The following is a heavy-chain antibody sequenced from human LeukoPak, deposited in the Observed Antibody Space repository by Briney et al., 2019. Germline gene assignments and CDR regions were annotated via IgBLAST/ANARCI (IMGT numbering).Heavy chain of an antibody. V-gene: IGHV3-23*01. CDR1: RFTFSSYA. Sequence: GGSLRLSCAASRFTFSSYAMTWVRQAPGKGLEWVTAISGSGGNTYYADSVKGRFTISRDNSKNTLYLQMNSLRAEDTAVYYCAKGNGGNSGEYFYYGMDVWGQGTTVTVSS. CDR3: AKGNGGNSGEYFYYGMDV. CDR2: ISGSGGNT. D-gene: IGHD4-23*01. J-gene: IGHJ6*02.